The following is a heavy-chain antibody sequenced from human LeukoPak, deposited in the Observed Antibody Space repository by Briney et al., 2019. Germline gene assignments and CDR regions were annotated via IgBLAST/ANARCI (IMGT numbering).Heavy chain of an antibody. CDR1: GGSISSGGYY. V-gene: IGHV4-31*03. Sequence: SETLSLTCTVSGGSISSGGYYWSWIRQHPGKGLEWIGYIYYSGSTHYNPSLKSRVTISVDTSKNQFSLKLSSVTAADTAVYYCARTVDYYYYGMDVWGQGTTVTVSS. D-gene: IGHD2-15*01. CDR2: IYYSGST. J-gene: IGHJ6*02. CDR3: ARTVDYYYYGMDV.